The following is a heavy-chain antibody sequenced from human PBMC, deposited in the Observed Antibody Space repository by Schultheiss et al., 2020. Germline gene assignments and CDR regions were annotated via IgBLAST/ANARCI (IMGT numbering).Heavy chain of an antibody. D-gene: IGHD2-2*02. J-gene: IGHJ6*02. CDR3: ASSVVPATIDYYYYGMDV. CDR1: GFTFSSYG. CDR2: ISYDGSNK. Sequence: GGSLRLSCAASGFTFSSYGMHWVRQAPGKGLEWVAVISYDGSNKYYADSVKGRFTISRDNSKNTLYLQMNSLRAEDTAVYYCASSVVPATIDYYYYGMDVWGQGTTVTVSS. V-gene: IGHV3-30*03.